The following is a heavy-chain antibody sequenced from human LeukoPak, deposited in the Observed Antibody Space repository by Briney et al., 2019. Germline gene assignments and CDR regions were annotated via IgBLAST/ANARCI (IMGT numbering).Heavy chain of an antibody. CDR1: GFSFGGYA. J-gene: IGHJ4*02. Sequence: GGPLRLSCAASGFSFGGYAMTWVRQAPGKGLEGVSSITHNGAATYYLDSVKARFTISRDNSRTTLYLQMDSLTAEDTALYYCAKDGLYFDGSTHIYYFDSWGQGTLVTVSS. D-gene: IGHD3-9*01. CDR2: ITHNGAAT. CDR3: AKDGLYFDGSTHIYYFDS. V-gene: IGHV3-23*01.